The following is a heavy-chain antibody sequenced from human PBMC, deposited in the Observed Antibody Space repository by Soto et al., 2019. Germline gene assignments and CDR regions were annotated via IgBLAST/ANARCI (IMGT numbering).Heavy chain of an antibody. V-gene: IGHV4-4*02. J-gene: IGHJ5*02. CDR3: ARSAGWYAIHA. CDR2: VFHTGTT. D-gene: IGHD6-19*01. CDR1: GDSVSSPYY. Sequence: QVQLQESGPGLVKPSGTLSLTCAVSGDSVSSPYYWCWVRQPPGKGLEWIGEVFHTGTTSYNPSLWSRVTISMDKSINQFSLDLSSVTAADTAVDYCARSAGWYAIHAWGPGTLVIVSS.